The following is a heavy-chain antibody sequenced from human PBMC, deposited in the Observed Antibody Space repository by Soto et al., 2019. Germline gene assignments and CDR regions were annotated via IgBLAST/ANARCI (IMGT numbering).Heavy chain of an antibody. CDR2: ISPYNGHT. CDR3: ARNIRGRLGGMDV. D-gene: IGHD3-16*01. Sequence: VKVSCKTSGYTFTTYGISWVRQAPGQGLEWMGWISPYNGHTDYLQNLQGRLTMTTDTSTNTGYMELRSLRSDDTATYYCARNIRGRLGGMDVWGQATTVTVSS. J-gene: IGHJ6*02. V-gene: IGHV1-18*01. CDR1: GYTFTTYG.